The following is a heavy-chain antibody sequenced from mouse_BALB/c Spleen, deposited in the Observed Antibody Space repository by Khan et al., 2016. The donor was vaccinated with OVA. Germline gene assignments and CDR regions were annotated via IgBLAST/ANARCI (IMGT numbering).Heavy chain of an antibody. Sequence: VQLQQSGTVLARPGASVKMSCKASGYTFTSYWMHWVKQRPGQGLEWIGTIYPGNSDTNYNQKFKGKAKLTAVTSTSTAYMEFNSLTNEDSAVXFCTRNGFGNYESWDYWGQGTTLTVSS. CDR2: IYPGNSDT. D-gene: IGHD2-1*01. J-gene: IGHJ2*01. CDR3: TRNGFGNYESWDY. V-gene: IGHV1-5*01. CDR1: GYTFTSYW.